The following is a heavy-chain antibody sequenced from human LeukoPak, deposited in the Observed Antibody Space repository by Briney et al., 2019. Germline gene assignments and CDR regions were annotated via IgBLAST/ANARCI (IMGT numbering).Heavy chain of an antibody. Sequence: ASVKVSCKASGYTFTSYGISWVRQAPGQGLEWMGWISAYNGNTNYAQKLQGRVTMTTDTSTSTAYMELSRLRSDDTAAYFCARVDSGGDYWGQGTLVTVSS. CDR1: GYTFTSYG. J-gene: IGHJ4*02. CDR3: ARVDSGGDY. V-gene: IGHV1-18*01. D-gene: IGHD3-16*01. CDR2: ISAYNGNT.